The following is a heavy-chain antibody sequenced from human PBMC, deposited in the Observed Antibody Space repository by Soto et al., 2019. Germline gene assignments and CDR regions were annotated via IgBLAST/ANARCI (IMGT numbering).Heavy chain of an antibody. CDR2: TYYRSKWYN. CDR1: GDSVSSNSAA. Sequence: RSQTLSLTCAISGDSVSSNSAAWNWIRQSPSRGLEWLGRTYYRSKWYNDYAVSVKSRITINPDTSKNQFSLQLNSVTPEDTAVYYCARDPQDYYYYYYGMDVWGQGTTVTVSS. J-gene: IGHJ6*02. V-gene: IGHV6-1*01. CDR3: ARDPQDYYYYYYGMDV.